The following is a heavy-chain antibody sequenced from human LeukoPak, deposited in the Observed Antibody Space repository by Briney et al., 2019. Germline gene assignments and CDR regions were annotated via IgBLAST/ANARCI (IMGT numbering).Heavy chain of an antibody. CDR1: GYTLTELS. CDR3: ATVQNQYSSSSHAFDI. CDR2: FDPEDGET. Sequence: GASVKDSCKVSGYTLTELSMHWVRQAPGKGLEWMGGFDPEDGETIYAQKFQGRVTMTEDTSTDTAYMELSSLRSEDTAVYYCATVQNQYSSSSHAFDIWGQGTMVTVSS. D-gene: IGHD6-6*01. J-gene: IGHJ3*02. V-gene: IGHV1-24*01.